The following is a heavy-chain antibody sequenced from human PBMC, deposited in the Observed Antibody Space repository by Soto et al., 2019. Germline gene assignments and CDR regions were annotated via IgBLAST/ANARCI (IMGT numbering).Heavy chain of an antibody. CDR2: ISVSGGST. CDR3: AKGRDGYSQTVGGMDV. J-gene: IGHJ6*02. D-gene: IGHD6-13*01. CDR1: GFTFSSYA. Sequence: GGSLRLSCAASGFTFSSYAMSLVRQSPGKGLEWVSSISVSGGSTYYADSVKGRFTISRDNSKNTLYLQMNSLRAEDTAVYYCAKGRDGYSQTVGGMDVWGQGKTVTVSS. V-gene: IGHV3-23*01.